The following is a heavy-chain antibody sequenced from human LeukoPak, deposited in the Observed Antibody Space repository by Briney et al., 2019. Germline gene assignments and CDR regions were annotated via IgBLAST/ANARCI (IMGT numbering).Heavy chain of an antibody. V-gene: IGHV1-69*13. CDR3: ARERYSVYDSSGYYYY. J-gene: IGHJ4*02. CDR2: IIPIFGTA. D-gene: IGHD3-22*01. Sequence: GVSVKASCKASGGTFSSYAISWVRRAPGQGLEWMGGIIPIFGTANYAQKFQGRVTITADESTSTAYMELSSLRSEDTAVYYCARERYSVYDSSGYYYYWGQGTLVTVSS. CDR1: GGTFSSYA.